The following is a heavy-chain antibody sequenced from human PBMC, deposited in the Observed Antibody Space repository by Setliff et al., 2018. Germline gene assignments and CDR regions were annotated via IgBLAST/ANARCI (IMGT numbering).Heavy chain of an antibody. CDR2: IYGGGAT. J-gene: IGHJ3*02. CDR3: ARERLYYDDLTGFSPEAFDN. Sequence: SETLSLTCSVSGDPIDSYYWSWVRQSAGRGLEWIGRIYGGGATNYNPSLKARLTISVVNSKNQFSLQLTSVTAADTALYFCARERLYYDDLTGFSPEAFDNWGQGTMVTVSS. D-gene: IGHD3-9*01. V-gene: IGHV4-4*07. CDR1: GDPIDSYY.